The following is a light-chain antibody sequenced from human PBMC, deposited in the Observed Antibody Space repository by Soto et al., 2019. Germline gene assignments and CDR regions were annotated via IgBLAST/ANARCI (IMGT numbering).Light chain of an antibody. CDR1: QSISSR. J-gene: IGKJ2*01. CDR3: QQYNSFSRT. V-gene: IGKV1-5*01. CDR2: DAS. Sequence: DIQMTQSPSTLSASVGDRVTITRRASQSISSRLAWYQQKPGKAPKLLIYDASNLESGVPSRFSGSGSGTEFSLTISSLQPDDFATYYCQQYNSFSRTFGQGTTLEIK.